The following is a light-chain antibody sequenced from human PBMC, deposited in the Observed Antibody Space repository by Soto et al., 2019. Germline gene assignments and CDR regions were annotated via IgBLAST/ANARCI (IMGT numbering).Light chain of an antibody. J-gene: IGKJ1*01. V-gene: IGKV3-20*01. CDR3: QQYGSSRT. CDR2: GAS. Sequence: VVLTQTPGTLSLSPWGRASLSCRASQSVSASLAWYQQKPGQAPRLLIYGASSRATGIPDRFSGSGSGTDFTLTISRLEPEDFAVYYCQQYGSSRTFGQGTKVDIK. CDR1: QSVSAS.